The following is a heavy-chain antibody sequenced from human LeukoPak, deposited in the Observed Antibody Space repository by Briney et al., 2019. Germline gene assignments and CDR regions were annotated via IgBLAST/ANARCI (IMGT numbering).Heavy chain of an antibody. V-gene: IGHV3-21*01. J-gene: IGHJ3*02. CDR2: ISSSSSYI. CDR3: AREAPRQWRAFDAFDI. D-gene: IGHD6-19*01. CDR1: GFTFSSYS. Sequence: PGGSLRLSCAASGFTFSSYSMNWVRHAPGKGLEWVSSISSSSSYIYYADSVKGRFTISRDNAKNSLYLQMNSLRAEDTAVYYCAREAPRQWRAFDAFDIWGQGTMVTVSS.